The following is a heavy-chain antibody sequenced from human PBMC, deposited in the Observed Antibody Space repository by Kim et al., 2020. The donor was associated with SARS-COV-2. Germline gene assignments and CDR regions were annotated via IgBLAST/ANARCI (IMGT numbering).Heavy chain of an antibody. J-gene: IGHJ4*02. V-gene: IGHV3-7*03. Sequence: GGSLRLSCAASGFSFNIYCMTWVRQAPGKGLEWVAHIKKDGSKKHYVDSVKGRFTISRDNAKKTVYLQMNSLSADDTAVYFCSREWDFWGQGTLVTTSS. CDR3: SREWDF. CDR2: IKKDGSKK. CDR1: GFSFNIYC.